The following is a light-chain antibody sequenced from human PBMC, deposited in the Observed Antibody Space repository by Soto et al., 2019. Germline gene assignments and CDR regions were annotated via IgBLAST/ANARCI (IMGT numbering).Light chain of an antibody. Sequence: DIQMTQSPSTLSGSGGDRVTSTCRASQSISDWLAWYQQKPGTAPKVLINHASSLQSGVPSRFSGSGSGTEFTLTISSLQPDDFATYYCQQYNSYSFGQGTKVDIK. CDR1: QSISDW. V-gene: IGKV1-5*01. CDR2: HAS. CDR3: QQYNSYS. J-gene: IGKJ1*01.